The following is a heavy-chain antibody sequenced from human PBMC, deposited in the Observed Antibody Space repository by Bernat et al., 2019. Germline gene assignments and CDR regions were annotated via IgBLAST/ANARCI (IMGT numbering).Heavy chain of an antibody. V-gene: IGHV1-2*02. CDR2: INPHSGAT. D-gene: IGHD2-21*02. J-gene: IGHJ4*02. CDR3: ARDRGDVAIV. Sequence: QVQLVQSGAEVTKPAASVKVSCKASGYTFTDYYIHWVRQAPGQGLEWMGWINPHSGATNYAQKFQDRVTMTRDTSISTAYMELSRLRSDDAAVYYCARDRGDVAIVWGQGTLVTVSS. CDR1: GYTFTDYY.